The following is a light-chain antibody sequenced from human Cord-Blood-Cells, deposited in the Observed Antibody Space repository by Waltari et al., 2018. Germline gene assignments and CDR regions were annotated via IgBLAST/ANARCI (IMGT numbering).Light chain of an antibody. V-gene: IGKV1-5*01. Sequence: DIQMTQSPSTLSASVGDRVTITCRASQSISSWLAWYQQKPGKAPKLLIYDASSLESGVPSRFSGSASGTEVALTISSLQPDDFATYCCQQYNSYSPWTSGQGTKVE. CDR3: QQYNSYSPWT. CDR2: DAS. J-gene: IGKJ1*01. CDR1: QSISSW.